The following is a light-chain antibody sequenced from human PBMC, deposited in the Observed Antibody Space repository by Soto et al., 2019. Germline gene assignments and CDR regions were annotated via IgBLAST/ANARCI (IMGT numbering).Light chain of an antibody. CDR3: QQYNNWPPYT. Sequence: EIVMTQSPATLSVSPGERATISCRASRSVSSNLAWYQQKPGQAPRLLMYGASTRATGIPARFSGSGSGTEFTLTISSLQSEDFAVYYCQQYNNWPPYTFGQGTKLEIK. V-gene: IGKV3-15*01. J-gene: IGKJ2*01. CDR2: GAS. CDR1: RSVSSN.